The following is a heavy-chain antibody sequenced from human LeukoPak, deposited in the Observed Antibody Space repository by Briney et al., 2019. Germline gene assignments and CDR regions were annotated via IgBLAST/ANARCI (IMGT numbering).Heavy chain of an antibody. CDR1: GGTFSGYY. J-gene: IGHJ3*02. CDR2: INHSGNT. V-gene: IGHV4-34*08. Sequence: SETLSLTCAVYGGTFSGYYWSWIRQPPGKGLEWIGEINHSGNTNYNPSLKSRVTISIDTSKNQFSLKLNSVTAADTAVYYCAKSNGYGLIDIWGQGTMVTVSS. D-gene: IGHD3-22*01. CDR3: AKSNGYGLIDI.